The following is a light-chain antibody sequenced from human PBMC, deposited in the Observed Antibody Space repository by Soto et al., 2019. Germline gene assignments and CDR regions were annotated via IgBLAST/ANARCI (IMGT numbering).Light chain of an antibody. CDR1: SSDIGGYNY. Sequence: QSALTQPASVSGSLGQSITISCTGTSSDIGGYNYVSWYQQHPCKAPKVMIFEVSKRPSGVSNRFSGSKSGNMASLTISGLQAEDEGDYYCSSFTTTSTVLLGGGTKVTVL. CDR3: SSFTTTSTVL. J-gene: IGLJ2*01. V-gene: IGLV2-14*01. CDR2: EVS.